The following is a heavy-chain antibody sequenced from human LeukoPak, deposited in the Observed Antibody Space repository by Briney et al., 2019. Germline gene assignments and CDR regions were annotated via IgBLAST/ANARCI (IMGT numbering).Heavy chain of an antibody. D-gene: IGHD2-15*01. CDR1: GFTFSDFA. CDR2: ISDRGGST. Sequence: GGSLRLSCAASGFTFSDFAMTWVRQAPGKGLEWVSSISDRGGSTYYADSVKGRFTITRDDSKNTLYLQMNSLRAEDTAVYHCGRPPRGYDYYGVDVWGQGTTVTVS. V-gene: IGHV3-23*01. J-gene: IGHJ6*02. CDR3: GRPPRGYDYYGVDV.